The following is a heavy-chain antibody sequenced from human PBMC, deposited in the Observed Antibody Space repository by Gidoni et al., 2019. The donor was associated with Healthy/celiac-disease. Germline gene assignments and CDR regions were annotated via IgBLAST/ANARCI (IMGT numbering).Heavy chain of an antibody. Sequence: QVQLVESGGGVVQPGRSLRLSCAASGFTFSSYGMHWVRQAQGKGLEGVAFISYDGSNKFYADSVKCRFTISRDNSKNTLYLQMNSLRAEDTAVYYCAKDADILTGYYPDYWGQGTLVTVSS. CDR3: AKDADILTGYYPDY. J-gene: IGHJ4*02. V-gene: IGHV3-30*18. CDR2: ISYDGSNK. CDR1: GFTFSSYG. D-gene: IGHD3-9*01.